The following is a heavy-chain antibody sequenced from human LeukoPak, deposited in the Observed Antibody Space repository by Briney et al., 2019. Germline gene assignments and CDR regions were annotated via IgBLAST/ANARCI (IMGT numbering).Heavy chain of an antibody. CDR2: INAGNGDT. J-gene: IGHJ6*02. Sequence: APVEVSCKTSGYTFTNYFMHWVRQAPGQSLEWVGLINAGNGDTKYSQKFQGRVTISRDTSASTAYMKLSSLISEDTAVYYCARDWQEPYDYYGMDVWGQGTTVTVSS. V-gene: IGHV1-3*01. CDR3: ARDWQEPYDYYGMDV. CDR1: GYTFTNYF.